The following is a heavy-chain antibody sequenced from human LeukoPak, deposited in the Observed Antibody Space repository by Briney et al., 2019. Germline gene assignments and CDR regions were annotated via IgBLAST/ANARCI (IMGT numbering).Heavy chain of an antibody. V-gene: IGHV3-23*01. CDR3: ARSRDGYTLFDY. J-gene: IGHJ4*02. D-gene: IGHD5-24*01. CDR2: FSGSGGST. CDR1: GFTFSSYA. Sequence: GGSLRLSCAASGFTFSSYAMSWVRQAPGKGLEWVSGFSGSGGSTYYADSVKGRFTISRDNSKNTLYLQMNSLRAEDTAVYYCARSRDGYTLFDYWGQGTLVTVSS.